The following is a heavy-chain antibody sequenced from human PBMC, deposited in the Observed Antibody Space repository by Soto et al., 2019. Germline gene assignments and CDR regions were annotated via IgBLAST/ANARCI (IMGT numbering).Heavy chain of an antibody. D-gene: IGHD2-15*01. J-gene: IGHJ3*02. CDR1: GYTFTELS. CDR2: FDPEDGET. CDR3: ATKGRVAARIAPNDAFDI. V-gene: IGHV1-24*01. Sequence: ASVKVSCKVSGYTFTELSMHWVRQAPGKGLEWMGGFDPEDGETIYAQKFQGRVTMTEDTSTDTAYMELSSLRSEDTAVYYCATKGRVAARIAPNDAFDIWGQGTMVTVSS.